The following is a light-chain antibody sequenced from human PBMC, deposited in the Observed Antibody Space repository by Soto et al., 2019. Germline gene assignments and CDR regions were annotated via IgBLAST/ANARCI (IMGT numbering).Light chain of an antibody. CDR3: QQYGSPPPYT. V-gene: IGKV3-20*01. CDR2: AAS. J-gene: IGKJ2*01. CDR1: QSVTSNK. Sequence: ENVLTQSPVTLSLSPWERATLSCRASQSVTSNKVAWFQQKPGQAPRLLIRAASSRATGIPDRFSGSGSATDFTLTIIRLEPEDFAVYYCQQYGSPPPYTFGQGTKLEIK.